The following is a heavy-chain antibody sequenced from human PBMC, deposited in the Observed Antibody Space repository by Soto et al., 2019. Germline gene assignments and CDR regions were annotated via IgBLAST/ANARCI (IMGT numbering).Heavy chain of an antibody. CDR3: ARSLYRISSSPIDY. CDR2: ISAYNGDT. D-gene: IGHD2-15*01. J-gene: IGHJ4*02. Sequence: GASVKVSCKASGYTLTAYGISWVRQAPGEGLEWMGWISAYNGDTNYAQKFQDRVTMTTDTSTRTAYMELRSLRSDDTAVYYCARSLYRISSSPIDYWGQGAPVTVSS. CDR1: GYTLTAYG. V-gene: IGHV1-18*01.